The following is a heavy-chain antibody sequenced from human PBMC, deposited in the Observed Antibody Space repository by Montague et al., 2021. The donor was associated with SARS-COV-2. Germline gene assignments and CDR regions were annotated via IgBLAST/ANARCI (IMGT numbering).Heavy chain of an antibody. CDR2: IKSDGSNT. J-gene: IGHJ4*02. D-gene: IGHD1-26*01. V-gene: IGHV3-74*01. CDR1: GFTFSNYW. CDR3: ASPLWHWDLGVDY. Sequence: SLRLSCPASGFTFSNYWMHWVRQAPGKGLVWVSRIKSDGSNTNYADFVKGRFTISRDNAKNTLFLQMNSLTVEDTAVYYCASPLWHWDLGVDYWGQGTLVTVSS.